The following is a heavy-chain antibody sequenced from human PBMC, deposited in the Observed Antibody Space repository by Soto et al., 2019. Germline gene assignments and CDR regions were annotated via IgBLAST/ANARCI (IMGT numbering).Heavy chain of an antibody. Sequence: QVQLVQSGAEVKKPGASVKVSCKASGYTFTGYYIHWVRQAPGQGLEWMGWISPNRGHTKCAQKFQGRVAMTRDTPIRPASVELSSRMPDDTAVYYCARACQSGGGYWGQGTLVTVSS. CDR2: ISPNRGHT. CDR3: ARACQSGGGY. V-gene: IGHV1-2*02. D-gene: IGHD3-10*01. CDR1: GYTFTGYY. J-gene: IGHJ4*02.